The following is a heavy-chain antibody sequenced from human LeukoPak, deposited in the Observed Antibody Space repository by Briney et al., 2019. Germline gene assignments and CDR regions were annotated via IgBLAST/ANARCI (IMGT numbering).Heavy chain of an antibody. J-gene: IGHJ4*02. D-gene: IGHD3-16*02. CDR1: GGTFSSYA. V-gene: IGHV1-69*05. CDR3: ARVPYDYVWGSYRLGPLWY. Sequence: GASVKVSCKASGGTFSSYAISWVRQAPGQGLEWMGRIIPIFGTANYAQKFQGRVTITTDESTRTAYMELRSLRSEDTAVYYCARVPYDYVWGSYRLGPLWYWGQGTLVTVSS. CDR2: IIPIFGTA.